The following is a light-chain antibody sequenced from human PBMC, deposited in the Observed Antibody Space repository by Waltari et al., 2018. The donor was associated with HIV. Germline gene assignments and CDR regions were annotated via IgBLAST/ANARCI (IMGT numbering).Light chain of an antibody. CDR1: QGISNS. CDR2: AAS. Sequence: DIQMTQSPSSLSASLGDRVTITCRASQGISNSLAWYQQKPGKAPKLLVYAASSLESGVSSRFSGSGSGTYYTLTISSLQPEDFATYYCQQYYSQLYTFGQGTKLEIK. CDR3: QQYYSQLYT. J-gene: IGKJ2*01. V-gene: IGKV1-NL1*01.